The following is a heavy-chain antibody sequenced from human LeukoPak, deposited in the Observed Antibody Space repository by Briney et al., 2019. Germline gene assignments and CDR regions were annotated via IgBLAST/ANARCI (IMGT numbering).Heavy chain of an antibody. Sequence: SVNVSCTASGGTFSIYAISCVRQAPGQGHEWIGRIISILGIANNEQKFQGRVTITADESTSTAYMELSSLTAEDTAVYYCARSIAAAGTCLNYWGQGTLVTVSS. J-gene: IGHJ4*02. CDR2: IISILGIA. D-gene: IGHD6-13*01. CDR3: ARSIAAAGTCLNY. V-gene: IGHV1-69*04. CDR1: GGTFSIYA.